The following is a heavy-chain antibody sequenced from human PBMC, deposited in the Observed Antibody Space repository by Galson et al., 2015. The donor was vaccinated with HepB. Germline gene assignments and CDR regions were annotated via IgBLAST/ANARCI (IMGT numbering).Heavy chain of an antibody. D-gene: IGHD1-7*01. CDR3: ARGVRNYLYSDN. J-gene: IGHJ4*02. CDR2: MNPNSGNT. V-gene: IGHV1-8*01. CDR1: GYTFSSYD. Sequence: SVKVSCKAFGYTFSSYDVTWVRQAPGQGLEWMGWMNPNSGNTGYAPEFQDRVTMTGDTSMSTAYMELRSLRSEDTAVYYCARGVRNYLYSDNWGQGTLVTVSS.